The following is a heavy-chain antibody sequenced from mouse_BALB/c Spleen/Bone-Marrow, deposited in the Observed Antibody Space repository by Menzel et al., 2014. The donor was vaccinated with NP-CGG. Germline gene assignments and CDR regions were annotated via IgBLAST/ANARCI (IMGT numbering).Heavy chain of an antibody. J-gene: IGHJ2*01. D-gene: IGHD2-1*01. V-gene: IGHV5-6-3*01. Sequence: EVKVVESGGGLVQPGGSLKLSCAASGFTFSSYGMSWVRQTPDKRLELVASINSNGGSTYYPDSVKGRFTTSRDNAKKTLSLQMSSLKSEDTAVYYCARGNYGNYVDYFDYWGQGTTLTVSS. CDR2: INSNGGST. CDR3: ARGNYGNYVDYFDY. CDR1: GFTFSSYG.